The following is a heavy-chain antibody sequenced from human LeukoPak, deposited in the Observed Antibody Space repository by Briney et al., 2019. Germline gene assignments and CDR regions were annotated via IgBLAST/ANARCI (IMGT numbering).Heavy chain of an antibody. D-gene: IGHD1-26*01. J-gene: IGHJ4*02. CDR3: ARHGPIGPKRGYFDY. V-gene: IGHV4-59*08. Sequence: PSETLSLTCTISGGSISIYYWSWIRQPPGKGLEWIGYTHDNGDTNYNPSLKSRVTNSVDTSKNQSSLKLSSVTAADTAVYYCARHGPIGPKRGYFDYWGQGILVTVSS. CDR2: THDNGDT. CDR1: GGSISIYY.